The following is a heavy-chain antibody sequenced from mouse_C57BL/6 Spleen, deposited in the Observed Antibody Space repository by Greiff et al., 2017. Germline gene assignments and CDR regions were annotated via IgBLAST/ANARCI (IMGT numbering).Heavy chain of an antibody. V-gene: IGHV1-18*01. D-gene: IGHD2-3*01. CDR2: INPNNGGT. J-gene: IGHJ3*01. CDR1: GYTFTDYN. Sequence: EVQLQQSGPELVKPGASVKIPCKASGYTFTDYNMDWVKQSHGKSLEWIGDINPNNGGTSYNQKFKGKATLTVDKSSSTAYMELRSLTSEDTAVYYCARVTGAWFAYWGQGTLVTVSA. CDR3: ARVTGAWFAY.